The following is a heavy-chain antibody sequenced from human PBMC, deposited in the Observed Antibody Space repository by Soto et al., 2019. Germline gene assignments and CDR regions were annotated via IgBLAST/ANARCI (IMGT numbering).Heavy chain of an antibody. J-gene: IGHJ4*02. CDR1: GFTFSSYA. V-gene: IGHV3-23*01. CDR3: ATVGRANYFDN. Sequence: GGSLRLSCAASGFTFSSYALTWVRQAPGKGLEWVSVISGGGINTLYADSVKGRFTISRDNSENTLYLQMDSLRADDTAVYYCATVGRANYFDNWGQGTLVTVSS. CDR2: ISGGGINT.